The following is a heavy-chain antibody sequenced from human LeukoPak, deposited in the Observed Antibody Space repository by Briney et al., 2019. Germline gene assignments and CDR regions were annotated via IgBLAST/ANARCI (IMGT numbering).Heavy chain of an antibody. Sequence: GGSLRLSCAASGFTFSSYAMSWVRQAPGKGLEWVSTVRASGDNTYYADCVKGRFTISRDNSKDTLYLQMNGLRAEGTAVYYCAKRSANTNIYFDDWGQGTLVTVSS. CDR2: VRASGDNT. V-gene: IGHV3-23*01. CDR1: GFTFSSYA. CDR3: AKRSANTNIYFDD. J-gene: IGHJ4*02. D-gene: IGHD2/OR15-2a*01.